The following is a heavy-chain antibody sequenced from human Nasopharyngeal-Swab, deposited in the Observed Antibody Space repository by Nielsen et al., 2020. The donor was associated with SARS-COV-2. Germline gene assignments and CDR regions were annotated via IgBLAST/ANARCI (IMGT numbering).Heavy chain of an antibody. CDR3: ARGGDGGLAHFDY. V-gene: IGHV4-59*01. D-gene: IGHD2-21*01. CDR2: IYNSGRTT. J-gene: IGHJ4*02. CDR1: GGSISNYY. Sequence: SETLSLTCTVSGGSISNYYWSWIRPPPGKRLEWIGYIYNSGRTTDYNPSLKSRVTISLDTSKNQFSLKLSSVTAADTAVYYCARGGDGGLAHFDYWGQGNLVTVSS.